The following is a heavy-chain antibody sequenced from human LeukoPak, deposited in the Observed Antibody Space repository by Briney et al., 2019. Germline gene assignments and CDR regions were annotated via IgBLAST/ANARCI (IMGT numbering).Heavy chain of an antibody. CDR3: AKDNRDYYIDY. CDR1: GFTFSSYG. CDR2: ISYDGSNK. J-gene: IGHJ4*02. D-gene: IGHD3-10*01. V-gene: IGHV3-30*18. Sequence: GGSLRLSCAASGFTFSSYGMHWVRQAPGKGLEWVAVISYDGSNKYYADSVKGRFTISRDNSKNTLYLQMNSLRAEDTAVYYCAKDNRDYYIDYWGQGTLVTVSS.